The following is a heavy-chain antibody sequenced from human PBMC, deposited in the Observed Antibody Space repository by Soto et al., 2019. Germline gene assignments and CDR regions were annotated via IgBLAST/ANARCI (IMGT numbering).Heavy chain of an antibody. D-gene: IGHD1-1*01. J-gene: IGHJ4*02. Sequence: GGSLRLSCAASGFTFSTHSMNWVRQAPGKGLEWISYITSTSVTMYADSVKGRFTISRDNAKNSPYLQMNSLRVEDTAVYFCVGEVGFQLIYWGQGTLVTVSS. CDR2: ITSTSVTM. CDR1: GFTFSTHS. CDR3: VGEVGFQLIY. V-gene: IGHV3-48*01.